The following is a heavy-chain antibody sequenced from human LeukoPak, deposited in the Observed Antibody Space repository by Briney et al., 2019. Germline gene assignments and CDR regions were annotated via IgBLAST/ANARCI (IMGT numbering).Heavy chain of an antibody. V-gene: IGHV3-33*01. CDR1: GFTFSSYG. CDR2: IWYDGSNK. Sequence: GGSLRLSCAASGFTFSSYGMHWVRQAPGKGLEWVAIIWYDGSNKYYADSVKGRFTISRDNSKNTLYLQMNSLRAEDTAVYYCARDLDRCSSTSCYAGFDYWGQGTLVTVSS. J-gene: IGHJ4*02. D-gene: IGHD2-2*01. CDR3: ARDLDRCSSTSCYAGFDY.